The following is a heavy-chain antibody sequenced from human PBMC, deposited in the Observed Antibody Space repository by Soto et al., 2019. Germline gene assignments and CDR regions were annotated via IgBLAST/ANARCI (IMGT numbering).Heavy chain of an antibody. Sequence: SETLSLACTASGGSISNYYWSCVRQRAGKGLEWIGRIYTSGSTNYNPSLKSRVTMSVDTSKNQFSLKLSSVTAADTAVYYCARATRDYGDYGYFDSWGQGTLVTVSS. CDR1: GGSISNYY. CDR2: IYTSGST. V-gene: IGHV4-4*07. D-gene: IGHD4-17*01. J-gene: IGHJ4*02. CDR3: ARATRDYGDYGYFDS.